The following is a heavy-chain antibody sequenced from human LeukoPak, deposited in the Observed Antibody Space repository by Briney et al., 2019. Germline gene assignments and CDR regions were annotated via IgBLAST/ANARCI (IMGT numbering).Heavy chain of an antibody. J-gene: IGHJ4*02. CDR3: AKPLTFYGDYAY. Sequence: PSETLSLTCAVYGGSFSGYYWSWIRQPPGKGLEWIGEINHSGSTNYNPSLKSRVTISVDTSKNQFSLKLSSVTAADTAVYYCAKPLTFYGDYAYWGQGTLVTVSS. CDR1: GGSFSGYY. CDR2: INHSGST. V-gene: IGHV4-34*01. D-gene: IGHD4-17*01.